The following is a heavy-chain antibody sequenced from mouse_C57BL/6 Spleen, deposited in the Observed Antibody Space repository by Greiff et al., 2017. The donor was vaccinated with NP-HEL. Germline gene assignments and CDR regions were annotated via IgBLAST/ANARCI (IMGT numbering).Heavy chain of an antibody. CDR3: TRGATVVVPYYFDY. D-gene: IGHD1-1*01. Sequence: EVKVEESGGGLVQPGGSMKLSCAASGFTFSDAWMDWVRQSPEKGLEWVAEIRNKANNHATYYAESVKGRFTISRDDSKSSVYLQMNSLRAEDTGIYYCTRGATVVVPYYFDYWGQGTTLTVSS. V-gene: IGHV6-6*01. CDR2: IRNKANNHAT. CDR1: GFTFSDAW. J-gene: IGHJ2*01.